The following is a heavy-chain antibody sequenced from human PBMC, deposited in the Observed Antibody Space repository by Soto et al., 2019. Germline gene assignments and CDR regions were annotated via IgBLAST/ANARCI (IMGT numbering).Heavy chain of an antibody. D-gene: IGHD1-26*01. CDR3: ARSLRGEWELLGDYYGMDV. CDR1: GYTFTSYG. V-gene: IGHV1-18*01. Sequence: ASVKVSCKASGYTFTSYGISWVRQAPGQGLEWMGWISAYNGNTNYAQKLQGRVTMTTDTSTSTAYMELRSLRSDDTAVYYCARSLRGEWELLGDYYGMDVWGQGTTVTVSS. CDR2: ISAYNGNT. J-gene: IGHJ6*02.